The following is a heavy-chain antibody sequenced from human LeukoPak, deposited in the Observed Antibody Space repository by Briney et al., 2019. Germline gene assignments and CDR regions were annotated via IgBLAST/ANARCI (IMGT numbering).Heavy chain of an antibody. Sequence: GGSLRLSCAASGFTFSSYAMSWVRQAPGKGLEWVSAISGSGGSTYYADSVKGRFTISRDNSKNTLYLQMNSLRAEDTAVYYCAKPIAAAGKSYWFDPWGQGTLVTVSS. V-gene: IGHV3-23*01. CDR2: ISGSGGST. J-gene: IGHJ5*02. CDR1: GFTFSSYA. CDR3: AKPIAAAGKSYWFDP. D-gene: IGHD6-13*01.